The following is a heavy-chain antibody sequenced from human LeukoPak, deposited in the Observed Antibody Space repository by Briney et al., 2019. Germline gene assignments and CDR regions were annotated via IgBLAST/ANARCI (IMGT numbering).Heavy chain of an antibody. CDR2: IWYDGSNR. CDR1: GFDLSNYN. CDR3: ARGTGAKRYYFDL. V-gene: IGHV3-33*01. Sequence: GGSLRLSCKTSGFDLSNYNMHWVRQAPGKGLEWVTVIWYDGSNRYSADSVKGRISISRDTSENTVSLQINNVKVDDTATYFCARGTGAKRYYFDLWGRGVRVTVPS. J-gene: IGHJ4*02.